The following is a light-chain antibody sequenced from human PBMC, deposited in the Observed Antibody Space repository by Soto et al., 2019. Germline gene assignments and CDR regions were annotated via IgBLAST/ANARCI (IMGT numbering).Light chain of an antibody. CDR2: DVS. J-gene: IGLJ3*02. Sequence: QSALTQPASVSGSPGQSITISCTGTSSDVGGYNYVSWYQQHPGKAPKLMIYDVSNRHSGVSNRFSGSKSGNTASLTISGLQAEDEADYYCSSYTSSSIRVFGGGTKVTVL. CDR1: SSDVGGYNY. CDR3: SSYTSSSIRV. V-gene: IGLV2-14*01.